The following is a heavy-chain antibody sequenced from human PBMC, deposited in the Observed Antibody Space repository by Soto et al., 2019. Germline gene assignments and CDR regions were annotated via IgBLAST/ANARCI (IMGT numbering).Heavy chain of an antibody. J-gene: IGHJ4*02. CDR3: ARGRGNYFGITYYFDY. Sequence: SETLCLTCAVYGWSFSGYYWSWIRQPPGKGLEWIGEINHSGSTNYNPSLKSRVTISVDTSKNQFSLKLSSVTAADTAVYYCARGRGNYFGITYYFDYWGQGTLVT. CDR1: GWSFSGYY. CDR2: INHSGST. D-gene: IGHD1-7*01. V-gene: IGHV4-34*01.